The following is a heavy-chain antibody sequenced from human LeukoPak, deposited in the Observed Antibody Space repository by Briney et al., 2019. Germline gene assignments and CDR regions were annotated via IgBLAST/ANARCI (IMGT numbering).Heavy chain of an antibody. J-gene: IGHJ3*02. Sequence: ASVKVSCKVSGYTLTELSMHWVRQAPGKGLEWMGGFDPEDGETIYAQKFQGRVTMTEDTSADTAYMELSSLRSEDTAVYYCATGGEIVVPYAFDIWGQGTMVTVSS. V-gene: IGHV1-24*01. CDR2: FDPEDGET. D-gene: IGHD3-22*01. CDR3: ATGGEIVVPYAFDI. CDR1: GYTLTELS.